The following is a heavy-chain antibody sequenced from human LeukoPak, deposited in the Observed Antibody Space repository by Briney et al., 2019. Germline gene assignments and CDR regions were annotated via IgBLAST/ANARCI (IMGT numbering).Heavy chain of an antibody. J-gene: IGHJ5*02. V-gene: IGHV4-59*08. Sequence: PSETLSLTCTVSGGSISSYYWSWIRQPPGKGLEWIGYIYYSGSTNYNPSLKSRVTISVDTSKNQFSLKLSSVTAADTAVYYCAILREIGRWFDPWGQGTLVTVSS. CDR3: AILREIGRWFDP. CDR1: GGSISSYY. D-gene: IGHD1-26*01. CDR2: IYYSGST.